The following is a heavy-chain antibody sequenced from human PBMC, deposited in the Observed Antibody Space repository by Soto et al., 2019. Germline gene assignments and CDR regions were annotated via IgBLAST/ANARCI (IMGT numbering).Heavy chain of an antibody. V-gene: IGHV1-8*01. Sequence: QVQLVQSGAEVRKPGASVRVSCKATGYSFTRHDINWLRQAAGQGLEWMVWMNPNSGNAVYAQKFQGRVNMTRNTAITPAYIEVTSLKSEATAVYFCARGAYMVFSHWFDPWGQGTLVTVSS. CDR3: ARGAYMVFSHWFDP. CDR1: GYSFTRHD. D-gene: IGHD1-1*01. CDR2: MNPNSGNA. J-gene: IGHJ5*02.